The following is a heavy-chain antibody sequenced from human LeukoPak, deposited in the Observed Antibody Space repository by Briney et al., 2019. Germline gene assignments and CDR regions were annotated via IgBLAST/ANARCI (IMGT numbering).Heavy chain of an antibody. CDR1: GGSISSGGYY. D-gene: IGHD6-6*01. CDR3: ARCIAARPSSIDY. J-gene: IGHJ4*02. Sequence: PSQTLSLTCTVSGGSISSGGYYWSWIRQHPGKGLEWIGYIYYSGSTYYNPSLKSRVTISVDTSKNQFSLKLSSVTAADTAVYYCARCIAARPSSIDYWGQGTLVTVSS. V-gene: IGHV4-31*03. CDR2: IYYSGST.